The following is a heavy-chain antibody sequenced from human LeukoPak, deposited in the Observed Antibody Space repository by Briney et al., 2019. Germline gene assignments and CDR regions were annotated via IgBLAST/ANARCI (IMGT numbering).Heavy chain of an antibody. J-gene: IGHJ4*02. V-gene: IGHV4-39*01. CDR1: GDSISSSYYY. D-gene: IGHD5-24*01. CDR2: MFYSGST. Sequence: PSETLSLTCTVSGDSISSSYYYWGWIRQPPGRGLEWIGSMFYSGSTYYNPSLKSRVTISVDTSKIQFSLKLSSVTAADTAVYYCARWLQFVPYYFDYWGQGTLVTVSS. CDR3: ARWLQFVPYYFDY.